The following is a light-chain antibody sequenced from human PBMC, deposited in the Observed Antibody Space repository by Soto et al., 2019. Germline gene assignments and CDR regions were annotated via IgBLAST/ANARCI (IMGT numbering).Light chain of an antibody. Sequence: QSVLTQPPSASGTPGQRVTFSCSGSSSNIGSNTVNWYQQLPGTAPKLLTYSNNQRPSGVPDRFSGSKSGTSASLAISGLQSEYEADYYCAAWDDSLNGLVVFGGGTKVTVL. V-gene: IGLV1-44*01. J-gene: IGLJ2*01. CDR2: SNN. CDR3: AAWDDSLNGLVV. CDR1: SSNIGSNT.